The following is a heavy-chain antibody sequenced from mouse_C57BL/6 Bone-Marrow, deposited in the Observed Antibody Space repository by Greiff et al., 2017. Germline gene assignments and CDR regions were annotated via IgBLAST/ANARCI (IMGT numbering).Heavy chain of an antibody. CDR1: GYTFTDYN. D-gene: IGHD1-1*02. CDR3: ARDADYGGWFAY. Sequence: EVQLQQSGPELVKPGASVKMSCKASGYTFTDYNMHWVKQSPGKSLEWIGYINPNNGGTSYNQKFKGKATLTVNKSSSTAYMELRSLTSEDSAVYYCARDADYGGWFAYWGQGTLVTVSA. CDR2: INPNNGGT. J-gene: IGHJ3*01. V-gene: IGHV1-22*01.